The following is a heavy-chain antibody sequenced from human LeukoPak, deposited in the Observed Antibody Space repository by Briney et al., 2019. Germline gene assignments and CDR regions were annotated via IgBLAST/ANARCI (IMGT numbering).Heavy chain of an antibody. V-gene: IGHV4-4*07. Sequence: PSETLSLTCTVSGGSISSHYWSWIRQPAGKGLEWIGRIYTSGSTNYNPSLKSRVTMSVDTSKNQFSLKLSSVTAADTAVYYCARDRELMVYASYFDYWGQGTLVTVSS. CDR2: IYTSGST. D-gene: IGHD2-8*01. J-gene: IGHJ4*02. CDR3: ARDRELMVYASYFDY. CDR1: GGSISSHY.